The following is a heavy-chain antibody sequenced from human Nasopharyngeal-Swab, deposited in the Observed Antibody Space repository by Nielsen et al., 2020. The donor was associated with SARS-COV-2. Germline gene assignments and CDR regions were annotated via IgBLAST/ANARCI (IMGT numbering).Heavy chain of an antibody. V-gene: IGHV4-61*01. J-gene: IGHJ3*02. Sequence: SETLSLTCTVSGGSISSSSYYWSWIRQPPGKGLEWIGYIYYSGSTNYNPSLKSRVTISVDTSKNQFSLKLSSVTAADTAVYYCARERYDFWSGPNDAFDIWGQGTMVTVSS. D-gene: IGHD3-3*01. CDR1: GGSISSSSYY. CDR2: IYYSGST. CDR3: ARERYDFWSGPNDAFDI.